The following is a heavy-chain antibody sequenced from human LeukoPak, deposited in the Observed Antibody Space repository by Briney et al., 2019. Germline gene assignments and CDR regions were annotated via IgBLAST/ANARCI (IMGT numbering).Heavy chain of an antibody. CDR3: ARDLHSSGWTIDY. V-gene: IGHV4-34*01. CDR2: IYYSGST. CDR1: GESFSGYY. Sequence: SETLSLTCAVSGESFSGYYWNWIRQPPGKGLEWIGSIYYSGSTYYNPSLKSRVTISVDTSKNQFSLKLSSVTAADTAVYYCARDLHSSGWTIDYWGQGTLVTVSS. D-gene: IGHD6-19*01. J-gene: IGHJ4*02.